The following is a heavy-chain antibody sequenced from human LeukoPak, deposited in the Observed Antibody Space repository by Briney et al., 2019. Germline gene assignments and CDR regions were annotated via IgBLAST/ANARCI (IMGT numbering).Heavy chain of an antibody. CDR1: GFTFSSYW. J-gene: IGHJ4*02. V-gene: IGHV3-30*03. Sequence: GGSLRLSCAASGFTFSSYWMHWVRQAPGKGLEWVAVISYDGSNKYYADSVKGRFTISRDNSKNTLYLQMNSLRAEDTAVYYCARLFRVVVPAANTHFDYWGQGTLVTVSS. CDR2: ISYDGSNK. D-gene: IGHD2-2*01. CDR3: ARLFRVVVPAANTHFDY.